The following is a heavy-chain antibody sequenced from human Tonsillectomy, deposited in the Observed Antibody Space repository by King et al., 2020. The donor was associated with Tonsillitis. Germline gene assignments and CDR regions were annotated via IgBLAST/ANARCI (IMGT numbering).Heavy chain of an antibody. CDR1: GFTFSSSA. D-gene: IGHD4-23*01. CDR3: AIGGNSDFDY. CDR2: ISSLGDYI. V-gene: IGHV3-23*04. J-gene: IGHJ4*02. Sequence: QLVQSGGGLVQPGGSLRLSCAASGFTFSSSAVSWVRQAPGMGLEWVSTISSLGDYIYYADSVKGRFTISRDNSKNTVSVQRNSLRADDTAVYYCAIGGNSDFDYWGQGTLVTVSS.